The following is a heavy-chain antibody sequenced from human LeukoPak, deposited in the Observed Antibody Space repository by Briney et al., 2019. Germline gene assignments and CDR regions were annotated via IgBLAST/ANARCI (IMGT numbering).Heavy chain of an antibody. CDR3: ASQALGYCSGGSCYGGGNNWFDP. V-gene: IGHV1-18*01. Sequence: ASVKVSCKASGYTFTSYGISWVRQAPGQGLEWMGWISAYNGNTNYAQKLQGRVTMTTDTSPSTAYMDLRSRRSDDTVVYYCASQALGYCSGGSCYGGGNNWFDPWGQGTLVTVSS. J-gene: IGHJ5*02. CDR2: ISAYNGNT. D-gene: IGHD2-15*01. CDR1: GYTFTSYG.